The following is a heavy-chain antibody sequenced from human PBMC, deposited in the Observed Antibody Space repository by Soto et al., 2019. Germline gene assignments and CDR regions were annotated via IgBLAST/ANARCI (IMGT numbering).Heavy chain of an antibody. CDR1: GLSLNSRGVS. V-gene: IGHV2-5*02. J-gene: IGHJ4*02. CDR3: VHRGWGPGDVY. CDR2: IFWDDDK. Sequence: QITLQESGPTLVKPTQTLTLTCALSGLSLNSRGVSVGWTRQSPGRALEWLSIIFWDDDKRYSPTLETRLTIIKDTSKNQGVLTMTNMDPVDTGTYYCVHRGWGPGDVYWGQGTLVSVSS. D-gene: IGHD1-26*01.